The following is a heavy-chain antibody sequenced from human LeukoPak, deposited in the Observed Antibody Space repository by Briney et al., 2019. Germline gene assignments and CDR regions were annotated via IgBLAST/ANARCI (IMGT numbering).Heavy chain of an antibody. CDR3: ARDLMNSSGWSGPYFDY. J-gene: IGHJ4*02. CDR1: GFTFSSYA. V-gene: IGHV3-23*01. D-gene: IGHD6-19*01. CDR2: ISGSGGST. Sequence: LSGGSLRLSCAASGFTFSSYAMSWVRQAPGKGLEWVSAISGSGGSTYYADSVKGRFTISRDNSKNTLYLQMNSLRAEDTAVYYCARDLMNSSGWSGPYFDYWGQGTLVTVSS.